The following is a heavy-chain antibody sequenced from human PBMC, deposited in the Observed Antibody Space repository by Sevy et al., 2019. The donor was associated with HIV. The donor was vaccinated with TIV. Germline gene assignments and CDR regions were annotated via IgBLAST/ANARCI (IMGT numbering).Heavy chain of an antibody. CDR2: IRDDSRYI. J-gene: IGHJ4*02. CDR3: ARDLTIVGVVSGIDY. Sequence: GGSLRLSCAASGFNFRTYSMNWVRQAPGKGLEWLSSIRDDSRYIYYSDSVKGRFTISRANAKNLLFLQMNNLRAEDTAIYYCARDLTIVGVVSGIDYWGQGNLVTVSS. CDR1: GFNFRTYS. V-gene: IGHV3-21*04. D-gene: IGHD3-3*01.